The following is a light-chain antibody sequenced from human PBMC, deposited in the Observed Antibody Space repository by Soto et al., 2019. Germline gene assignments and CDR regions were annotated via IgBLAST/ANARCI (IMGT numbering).Light chain of an antibody. Sequence: EIVLTQSPGTLSLSPGERATLSCRASQSVSSNYLAWYQQKPGQAPKVLIYRASIRATGIPDRFTGSGSGTDFTLTISRLEPEDFATYYCQQVNVYPSTFGGGTKVDIK. J-gene: IGKJ4*01. V-gene: IGKV3-20*01. CDR3: QQVNVYPST. CDR2: RAS. CDR1: QSVSSNY.